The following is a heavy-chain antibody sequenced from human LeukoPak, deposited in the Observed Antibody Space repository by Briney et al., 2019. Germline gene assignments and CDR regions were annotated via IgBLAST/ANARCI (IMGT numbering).Heavy chain of an antibody. Sequence: SETLSLTCAVYGGSLSGYYWSWIRQPPGKGLEWIGEINHSGSTNYNPSLKSRVTISVDTSKNQFSLKLSSVTAADTAVYYCARGHGYYYGSGIHFDYWGQGTLVTVSS. D-gene: IGHD3-10*01. V-gene: IGHV4-34*01. J-gene: IGHJ4*02. CDR3: ARGHGYYYGSGIHFDY. CDR1: GGSLSGYY. CDR2: INHSGST.